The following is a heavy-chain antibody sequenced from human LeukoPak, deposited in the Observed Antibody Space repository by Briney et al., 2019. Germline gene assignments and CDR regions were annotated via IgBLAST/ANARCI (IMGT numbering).Heavy chain of an antibody. CDR3: ARVVNEKINSGYYSDY. CDR2: IQYDGSKK. D-gene: IGHD3-22*01. V-gene: IGHV3-30*02. CDR1: GFTFSSFG. J-gene: IGHJ4*02. Sequence: GGSLRLSCAASGFTFSSFGMHWVRQAPGKGLEWVAFIQYDGSKKFYTDSVKGRFTISRDNSKNTLNLQMNSLRAEDTAVYYCARVVNEKINSGYYSDYWGQGTLVTVSS.